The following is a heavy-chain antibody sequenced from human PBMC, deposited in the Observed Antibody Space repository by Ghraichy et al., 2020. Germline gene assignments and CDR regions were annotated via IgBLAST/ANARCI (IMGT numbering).Heavy chain of an antibody. J-gene: IGHJ4*02. CDR3: ARQSAAAAETNFDY. CDR2: ISSSSSYI. Sequence: GGSLRLSCAASGFTFSSYSMNWFRQAPGKGLEWVSSISSSSSYIYYADSVKGRFTISRDNAKNSLYLQMNSLRAEDTAVYYCARQSAAAAETNFDYWGQGTLVTVSS. D-gene: IGHD6-13*01. V-gene: IGHV3-21*01. CDR1: GFTFSSYS.